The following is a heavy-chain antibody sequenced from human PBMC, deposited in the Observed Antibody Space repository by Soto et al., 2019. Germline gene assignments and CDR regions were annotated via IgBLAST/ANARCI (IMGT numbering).Heavy chain of an antibody. CDR1: GFTFSTYA. CDR2: IGASGAGT. Sequence: GGSLRLSCAASGFTFSTYAMSWVRQAPGKGLDWVSAIGASGAGTYYADSVKGRFTISRDNSKNTLHPQMNNLRAEDTAVYYCALRKTGSFFDYWGQGTLVTVSS. J-gene: IGHJ4*02. V-gene: IGHV3-23*01. D-gene: IGHD1-26*01. CDR3: ALRKTGSFFDY.